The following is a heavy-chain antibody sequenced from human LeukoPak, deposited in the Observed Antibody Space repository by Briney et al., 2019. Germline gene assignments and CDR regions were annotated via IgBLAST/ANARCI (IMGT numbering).Heavy chain of an antibody. CDR1: GGSFSGYY. V-gene: IGHV4-34*01. Sequence: SETLSLTCAVYGGSFSGYYWSWIRQPPGKGLEWIGEINHSGSTNYNPSLKGRVTISVDTSKNQFSLKLSSVTAADTAVYYCAITGARAYWGQGTLVTVSS. CDR2: INHSGST. D-gene: IGHD7-27*01. J-gene: IGHJ4*02. CDR3: AITGARAY.